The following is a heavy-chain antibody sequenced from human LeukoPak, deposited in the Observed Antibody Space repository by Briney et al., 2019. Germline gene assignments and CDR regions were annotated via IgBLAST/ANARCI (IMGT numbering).Heavy chain of an antibody. CDR2: INGRGDDT. CDR3: AKGHRESSSFFDS. CDR1: SGFA. Sequence: GGSLRLSCAAFSGFAMSWVRQAPGKRLEWVSGINGRGDDTYYPDSVKGRLTISRDNSNNTLYLQMNSLRADDTAVYYCAKGHRESSSFFDSWGQGIPVTVSS. V-gene: IGHV3-23*01. J-gene: IGHJ4*02.